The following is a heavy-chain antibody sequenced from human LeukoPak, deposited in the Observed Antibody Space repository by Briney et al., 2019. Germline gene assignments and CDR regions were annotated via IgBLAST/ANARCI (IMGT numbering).Heavy chain of an antibody. CDR2: INPNSGGT. D-gene: IGHD2-2*01. J-gene: IGHJ4*02. V-gene: IGHV1-2*06. CDR1: GYTFTGYY. CDR3: ARERRYCSSTSCYLDY. Sequence: ASVKVSCKASGYTFTGYYMHWVRQAPGQGLEWMGRINPNSGGTNYAQKFPGRVPMTRDPSISTAYMELSRLRSDDTAVYYCARERRYCSSTSCYLDYWGQGTLVTVSS.